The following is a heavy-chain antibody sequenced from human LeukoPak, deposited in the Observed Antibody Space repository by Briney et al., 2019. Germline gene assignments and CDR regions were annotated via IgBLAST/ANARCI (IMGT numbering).Heavy chain of an antibody. CDR2: TWYDGSYK. CDR1: GFTFSTYG. Sequence: GGSLRLSCAASGFTFSTYGMHWVRQAPGKRLEWVTVTWYDGSYKYYGDSVKGRFTISRDNSKNTLYLQMASLRVEDTAVYYCARQFDGSHPNAFDIWGQGTMVTVSS. J-gene: IGHJ3*02. D-gene: IGHD1-26*01. CDR3: ARQFDGSHPNAFDI. V-gene: IGHV3-33*01.